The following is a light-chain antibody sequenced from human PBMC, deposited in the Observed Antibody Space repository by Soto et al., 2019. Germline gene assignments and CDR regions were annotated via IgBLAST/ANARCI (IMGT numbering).Light chain of an antibody. Sequence: DIQMTQSPSSLSASVGDRVTTTCQASHDISNYLNWYQQKPGKAPKLLIYDASNLETGVPSRFSGSGSGTDFTFTISSLQPEDIATYYCQQYDNLPLKFTFGPGTKVDIK. J-gene: IGKJ3*01. V-gene: IGKV1-33*01. CDR1: HDISNY. CDR3: QQYDNLPLKFT. CDR2: DAS.